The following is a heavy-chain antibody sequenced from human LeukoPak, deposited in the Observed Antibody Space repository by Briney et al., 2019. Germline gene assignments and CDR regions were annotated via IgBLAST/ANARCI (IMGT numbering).Heavy chain of an antibody. CDR3: ARKSRITMIVVVINYFDY. Sequence: GRSLRLSCAASGFTLDDSAMHWVRQAPGKGLEWVSGINWNSGSIAYVDSVKGRFTISRDNARNSLYLQMNSLRAEDTAVYYCARKSRITMIVVVINYFDYWGQGTLVTVSS. V-gene: IGHV3-9*01. CDR2: INWNSGSI. J-gene: IGHJ4*02. CDR1: GFTLDDSA. D-gene: IGHD3-22*01.